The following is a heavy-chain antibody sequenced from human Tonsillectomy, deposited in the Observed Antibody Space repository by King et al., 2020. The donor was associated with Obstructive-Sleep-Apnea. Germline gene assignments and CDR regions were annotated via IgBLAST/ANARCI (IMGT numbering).Heavy chain of an antibody. CDR1: GFTFSSYG. V-gene: IGHV3-33*06. CDR3: AKELGYCSGGRCFFDS. Sequence: VQLVESGGGVVQPGRSLRLSCAAPGFTFSSYGMHWVRQAPGKGLEWVAVIWYVGSNKYYADSVKGRFTISRDNSKNTLYLQMNSLRAEDTAVYYCAKELGYCSGGRCFFDSWGQGTLVTVSS. D-gene: IGHD2-15*01. CDR2: IWYVGSNK. J-gene: IGHJ4*02.